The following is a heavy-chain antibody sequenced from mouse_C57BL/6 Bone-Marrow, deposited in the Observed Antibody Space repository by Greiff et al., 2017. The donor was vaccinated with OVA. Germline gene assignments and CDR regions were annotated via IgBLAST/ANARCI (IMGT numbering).Heavy chain of an antibody. J-gene: IGHJ4*01. CDR3: AVTTVVANYAMDY. D-gene: IGHD1-1*01. V-gene: IGHV1-64*01. CDR2: IHPNSGST. Sequence: VQLQQPGAELVKPGASVKLSCKASGYTFTSYWMHWVKQRPGQGLEWIGMIHPNSGSTNYNEKFKSKATLTVDKSSSTAYMQLSSLTSEDSAVYYCAVTTVVANYAMDYWGQGTSVTVSS. CDR1: GYTFTSYW.